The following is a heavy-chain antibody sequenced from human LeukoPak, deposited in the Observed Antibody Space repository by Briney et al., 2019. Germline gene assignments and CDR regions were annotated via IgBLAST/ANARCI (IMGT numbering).Heavy chain of an antibody. V-gene: IGHV4-59*01. CDR1: GGSISSYY. Sequence: SETLFLTCTVSGGSISSYYWSWIRQPPGKGLEWIGYIYYSGSTNYNPPLKSRVTISVDTSKNQFSLKLSSVTAADTAVYYCARVRQYYDILTGYSSRYFDLWGRGTLVTVSS. CDR2: IYYSGST. J-gene: IGHJ2*01. D-gene: IGHD3-9*01. CDR3: ARVRQYYDILTGYSSRYFDL.